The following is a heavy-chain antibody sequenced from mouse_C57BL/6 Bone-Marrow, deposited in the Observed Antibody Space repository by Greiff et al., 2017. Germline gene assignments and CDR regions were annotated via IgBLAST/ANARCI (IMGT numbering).Heavy chain of an antibody. CDR1: GYTFTSYG. CDR3: ARGDDYPFDY. V-gene: IGHV1-81*01. D-gene: IGHD2-4*01. CDR2: IYPRSGNT. Sequence: QVQLKESGAELARPGASVKLSCKASGYTFTSYGISWVKQRTGPGLEWIGEIYPRSGNTYYNEKVKGKATLTADKSSSTAYMELRSLTSEDAAVYFCARGDDYPFDYWGQGTTLTGSS. J-gene: IGHJ2*01.